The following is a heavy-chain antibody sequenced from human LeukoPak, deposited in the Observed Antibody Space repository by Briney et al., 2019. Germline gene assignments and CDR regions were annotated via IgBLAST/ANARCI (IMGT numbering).Heavy chain of an antibody. CDR2: INHSGST. V-gene: IGHV4-34*01. J-gene: IGHJ4*02. CDR3: ARPRGIFGVVFDY. Sequence: SETLSLTCAVYGGSFSGYYWSWIRQPPGKGLEWIGEINHSGSTNYNPSLKSRVTISVDTSKNQFSLKLSSVTAADTAVYYCARPRGIFGVVFDYWGQGTLVTVSS. D-gene: IGHD3-3*02. CDR1: GGSFSGYY.